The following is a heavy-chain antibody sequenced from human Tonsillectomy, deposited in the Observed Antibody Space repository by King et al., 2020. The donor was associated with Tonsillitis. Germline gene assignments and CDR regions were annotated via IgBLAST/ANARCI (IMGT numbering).Heavy chain of an antibody. Sequence: VQLVESGGGLVQPGGSLRLSCAASGFTFSSYWMSWVRQAPGKGLEWVANIKQDGSEKYYVDSVKGRFTISRDNAKNSLYLQMNSLRAEDTAVYYCARDEGVGSSGWYYYYYGMDVWGQGTTVTVSS. D-gene: IGHD6-19*01. CDR1: GFTFSSYW. CDR3: ARDEGVGSSGWYYYYYGMDV. J-gene: IGHJ6*02. V-gene: IGHV3-7*03. CDR2: IKQDGSEK.